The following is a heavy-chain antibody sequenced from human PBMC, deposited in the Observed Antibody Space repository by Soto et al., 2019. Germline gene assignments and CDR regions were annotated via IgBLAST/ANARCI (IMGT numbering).Heavy chain of an antibody. Sequence: VQLVESGGGVVQPGRSLRLSCAASGFIFSSFGMDWVRQAPGKGLEWVAIISYDGSKKYYADSVKGRFTISRDNSKITLYLQMNSLRAEDTAVYYCAKDTTDFVDYIDAFDIWGQGTMVSVSS. J-gene: IGHJ3*02. D-gene: IGHD4-17*01. CDR3: AKDTTDFVDYIDAFDI. V-gene: IGHV3-30*18. CDR2: ISYDGSKK. CDR1: GFIFSSFG.